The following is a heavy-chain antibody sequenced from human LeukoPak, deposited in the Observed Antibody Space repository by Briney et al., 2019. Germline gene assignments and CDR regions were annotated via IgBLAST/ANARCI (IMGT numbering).Heavy chain of an antibody. CDR1: GFTVSSNY. CDR2: IYSGGST. D-gene: IGHD2-2*01. Sequence: GGSLRLSCAASGFTVSSNYMSWVRQAPGKGLEWVSVIYSGGSTYYADSVKGRFTISRDNSKNTLYLQMNSLRAEDTPVYYFASSIYALFDYGAQEPLVPVP. V-gene: IGHV3-53*01. J-gene: IGHJ4*02. CDR3: ASSIYALFDY.